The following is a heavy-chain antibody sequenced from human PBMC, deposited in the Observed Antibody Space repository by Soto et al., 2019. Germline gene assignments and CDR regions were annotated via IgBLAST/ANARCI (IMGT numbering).Heavy chain of an antibody. Sequence: EVQLLESGGGLVQPGGSLRLSCAASGFTFSNHAMSWVRQAPGKGLEWVSAISGNGISTYYADSVRGRFTISRDNSKNTMYLQMNRRRADDTAVYYCARDAIAMVRGNNNWCDPWGQGTLVTVST. CDR2: ISGNGIST. CDR3: ARDAIAMVRGNNNWCDP. CDR1: GFTFSNHA. D-gene: IGHD3-10*01. V-gene: IGHV3-23*01. J-gene: IGHJ5*02.